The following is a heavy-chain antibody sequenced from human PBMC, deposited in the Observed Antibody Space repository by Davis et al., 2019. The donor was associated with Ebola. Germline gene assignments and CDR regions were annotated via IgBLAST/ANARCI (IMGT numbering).Heavy chain of an antibody. CDR1: GYTFTSYA. Sequence: SVKVSCKASGYTFTSYAISWVRQAPGQGLEWMGRIIPILGIANYAQKFQGRVTITADESTSTAYMELSSLRSEDTAVYYCARGLDTMIVWYLVAFDIWGQGTMVTVSS. CDR2: IIPILGIA. D-gene: IGHD3-22*01. CDR3: ARGLDTMIVWYLVAFDI. V-gene: IGHV1-69*04. J-gene: IGHJ3*02.